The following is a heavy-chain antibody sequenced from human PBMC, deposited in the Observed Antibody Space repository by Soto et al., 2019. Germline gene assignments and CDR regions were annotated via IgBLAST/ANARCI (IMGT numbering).Heavy chain of an antibody. D-gene: IGHD5-18*01. CDR2: IYYSGST. V-gene: IGHV4-30-4*01. Sequence: PSETLSLTCTVSGGSISSGDYYWSWIRQPPGKGLEWIGYIYYSGSTYYNPSLKSRVTISVDTSKNQFSLKLSSVTAADTAVYYCARSPGYSYGYFDYWGQGTLVTVSS. CDR3: ARSPGYSYGYFDY. CDR1: GGSISSGDYY. J-gene: IGHJ4*02.